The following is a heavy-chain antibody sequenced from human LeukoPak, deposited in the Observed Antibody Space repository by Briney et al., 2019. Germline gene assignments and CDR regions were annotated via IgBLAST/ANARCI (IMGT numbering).Heavy chain of an antibody. J-gene: IGHJ3*02. CDR2: SDPKSGAT. V-gene: IGHV1-2*02. Sequence: ASVQVSCKTSGYTFTSYYIHWLRQAPGQRFEWMGWSDPKSGATKYEHFQGRVTMTRDTSISTAYMGLSSLRSEDTAVYYCARDMSLRYFDWLATDAFDIWGQGTMVTVSS. D-gene: IGHD3-9*01. CDR1: GYTFTSYY. CDR3: ARDMSLRYFDWLATDAFDI.